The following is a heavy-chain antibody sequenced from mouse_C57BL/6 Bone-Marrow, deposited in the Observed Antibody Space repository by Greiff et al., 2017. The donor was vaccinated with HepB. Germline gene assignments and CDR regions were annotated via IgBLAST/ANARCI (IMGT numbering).Heavy chain of an antibody. CDR1: GFTFSDYG. V-gene: IGHV5-15*04. D-gene: IGHD1-1*01. CDR2: ISNLAYSI. J-gene: IGHJ1*03. Sequence: EVMLVESGGGLVQPGGSLKLSCAASGFTFSDYGMAWVRQAPRKGPEWVAFISNLAYSIYYADTVTGRFTISRENAKNTLYLEMSSLRSEDTAMYYCARRGYYYGSSFDVWGTGTTVTVSS. CDR3: ARRGYYYGSSFDV.